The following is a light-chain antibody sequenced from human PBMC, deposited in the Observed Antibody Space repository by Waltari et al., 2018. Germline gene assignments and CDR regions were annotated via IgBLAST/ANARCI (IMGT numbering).Light chain of an antibody. CDR3: QKYDFLPAT. CDR2: HTC. V-gene: IGKV3-20*01. CDR1: QGVGKY. J-gene: IGKJ1*01. Sequence: EIVLTQYPGTLSLSPGERATLSCRASQGVGKYLAWYQQRPGQAPRLLLYHTCIRATGIPDRFSGSGYGTDFSLTISRLEPEDFAGYYCQKYDFLPATFGQGTTVEIK.